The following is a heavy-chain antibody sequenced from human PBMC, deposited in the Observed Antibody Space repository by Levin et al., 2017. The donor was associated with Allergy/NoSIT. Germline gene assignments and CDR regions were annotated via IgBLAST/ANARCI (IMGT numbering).Heavy chain of an antibody. J-gene: IGHJ4*02. CDR2: SRNKADSYRT. Sequence: GESLKISCAASGFTFSDHYMDWVRQAPGKGLEWVGRSRNKADSYRTHYAASVEGRFPISRDDSKNSLCLQMNSLQTEDTAIYYCTSTGTPFNWGQGTLVTVSS. CDR1: GFTFSDHY. V-gene: IGHV3-72*01. CDR3: TSTGTPFN. D-gene: IGHD1-1*01.